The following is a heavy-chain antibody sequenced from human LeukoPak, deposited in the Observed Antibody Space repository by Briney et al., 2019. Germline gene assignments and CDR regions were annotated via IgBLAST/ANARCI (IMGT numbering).Heavy chain of an antibody. CDR2: IRYGGSNK. CDR1: GFTFSSYG. Sequence: GGSLRLSCAASGFTFSSYGMHWVRQAPGKGLEWVAFIRYGGSNKYYADSVRGRFTISSDNSENTLYLQMNSLRAEDTAVHYGANLPTAMVAAPWYWGQGTLVTVSS. CDR3: ANLPTAMVAAPWY. V-gene: IGHV3-30*02. D-gene: IGHD5-18*01. J-gene: IGHJ4*02.